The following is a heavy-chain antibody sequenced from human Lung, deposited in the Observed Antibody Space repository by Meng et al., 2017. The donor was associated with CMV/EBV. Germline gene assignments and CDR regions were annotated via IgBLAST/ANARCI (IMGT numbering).Heavy chain of an antibody. CDR1: GFTFNKYA. Sequence: SXXASGFTFNKYAMTWVRQAPGKGLEWVSIISAVIDNTYYADSVKGRFTLSRDNSMNTLYLQMHSLRAEDTAIYFCAKGLGTTGWYSPLDSWGRGXLVTVSS. V-gene: IGHV3-23*01. CDR2: ISAVIDNT. CDR3: AKGLGTTGWYSPLDS. J-gene: IGHJ4*02. D-gene: IGHD6-19*01.